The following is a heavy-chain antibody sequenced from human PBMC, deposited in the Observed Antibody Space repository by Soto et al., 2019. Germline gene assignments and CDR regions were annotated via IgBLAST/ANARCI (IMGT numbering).Heavy chain of an antibody. CDR1: GGSINSYW. D-gene: IGHD3-10*01. CDR2: VYSSGTT. CDR3: ARDIGSFAYGEGY. J-gene: IGHJ4*02. Sequence: AETLSLTCSASGGSINSYWWSWIRQPAGKGLEWIGRVYSSGTTDYNPSLNSRATMSVETSKNQFSLKLSSVTAADTAVYYCARDIGSFAYGEGYWGQGIQVTGSS. V-gene: IGHV4-4*07.